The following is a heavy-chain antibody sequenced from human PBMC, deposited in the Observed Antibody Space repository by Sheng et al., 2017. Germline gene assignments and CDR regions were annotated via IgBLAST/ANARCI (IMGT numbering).Heavy chain of an antibody. D-gene: IGHD3-10*01. J-gene: IGHJ4*02. V-gene: IGHV1-69*10. CDR2: IIPILGLA. CDR1: GGTFSSYT. Sequence: QVQLVQSGAELKKPGSSVRVSCKASGGTFSSYTFSWVRQAPGQGLEWMGDIIPILGLANYAQKLQGRLTNTADKSTNTAYMELGSLTSADTAVYFCARDMRGMTNHLQDWGQGTLVTVSS. CDR3: ARDMRGMTNHLQD.